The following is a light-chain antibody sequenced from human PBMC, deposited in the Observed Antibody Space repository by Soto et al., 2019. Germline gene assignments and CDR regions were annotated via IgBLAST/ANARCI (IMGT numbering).Light chain of an antibody. V-gene: IGLV1-40*01. J-gene: IGLJ2*01. CDR3: QAYDSSLSAVV. CDR1: SSNIGAGYD. CDR2: VNS. Sequence: QSALTQPPSVSGAPGQRVTISCTGSSSNIGAGYDVHWYQQLPGTAPKLLIYVNSNRPSGVPDRFSGSKSGTSASLAITGLQAEDEAYYCCQAYDSSLSAVVFGGGAKLAVL.